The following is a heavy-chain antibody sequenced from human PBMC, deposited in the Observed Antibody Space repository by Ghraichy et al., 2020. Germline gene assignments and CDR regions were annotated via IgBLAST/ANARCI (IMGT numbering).Heavy chain of an antibody. CDR2: INHSGST. CDR3: ARRLFWSSGWPFDY. V-gene: IGHV4-34*01. D-gene: IGHD6-19*01. CDR1: GGSFSGYY. J-gene: IGHJ4*02. Sequence: SETLSLTCAVYGGSFSGYYWSWIRQPPGKGLEWIGEINHSGSTNYNPSLKSRVTISVDTSKNQFSLKLSSVTAADTAVYYCARRLFWSSGWPFDYWGQGTLVTVSS.